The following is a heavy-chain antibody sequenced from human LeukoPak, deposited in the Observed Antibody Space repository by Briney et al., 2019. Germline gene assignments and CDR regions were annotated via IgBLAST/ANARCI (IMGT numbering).Heavy chain of an antibody. CDR2: MKPNSGHT. CDR1: GYTFTSYD. J-gene: IGHJ5*02. CDR3: AGGDSANWFDP. V-gene: IGHV1-8*01. D-gene: IGHD2-15*01. Sequence: ASVQVSCKASGYTFTSYDINWVRPATGQGLEWMGWMKPNSGHTGYAQRFQGRVTMIRNISISTAYMELSSLRSEGTAVYYCAGGDSANWFDPWGQGTLVTVSS.